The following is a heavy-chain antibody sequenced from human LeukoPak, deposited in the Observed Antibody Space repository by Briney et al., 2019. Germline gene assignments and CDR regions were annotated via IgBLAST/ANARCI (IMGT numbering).Heavy chain of an antibody. D-gene: IGHD5-24*01. CDR2: ISSSDSTI. CDR1: GFTFSSYE. Sequence: PGGSLRLSCAASGFTFSSYEMHWVRQPPGKGLEWVSYISSSDSTIYYADSVKGRFTISRDNAKNSLYLQMNSLRAEDTAVYYCARDDGGDGYNTWADYWGQGTLVTVSS. J-gene: IGHJ4*02. V-gene: IGHV3-48*03. CDR3: ARDDGGDGYNTWADY.